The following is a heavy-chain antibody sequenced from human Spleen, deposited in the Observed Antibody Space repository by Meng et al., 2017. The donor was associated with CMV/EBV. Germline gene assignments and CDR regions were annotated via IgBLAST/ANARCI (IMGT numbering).Heavy chain of an antibody. Sequence: GGSLRLSCAASGFTFSNYWMSWVRQAPGKGLEWVANIRQDGSEKNYVDSVKGRFTISRDNLKNSLYLQMNRLRAEDTAVYYCAGDPPQSLDFWNIYAYNRDMDVWGQGTTVTVSS. D-gene: IGHD3-3*01. J-gene: IGHJ6*02. CDR2: IRQDGSEK. CDR1: GFTFSNYW. V-gene: IGHV3-7*01. CDR3: AGDPPQSLDFWNIYAYNRDMDV.